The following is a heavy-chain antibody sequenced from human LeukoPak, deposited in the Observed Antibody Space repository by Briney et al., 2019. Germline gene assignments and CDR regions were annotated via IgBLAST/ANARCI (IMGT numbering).Heavy chain of an antibody. CDR2: MNPNSGNT. Sequence: ASVKVSCKASGYTFTSYDINWVRQATGQGLEWMGWMNPNSGNTGYAQKFQGRVTMTRNTSISTAYMELRSLRSDDTAVYYCARDWPMAVWQQQVRGNFDYWGQGTLDTVSS. J-gene: IGHJ4*02. D-gene: IGHD6-13*01. CDR3: ARDWPMAVWQQQVRGNFDY. CDR1: GYTFTSYD. V-gene: IGHV1-8*01.